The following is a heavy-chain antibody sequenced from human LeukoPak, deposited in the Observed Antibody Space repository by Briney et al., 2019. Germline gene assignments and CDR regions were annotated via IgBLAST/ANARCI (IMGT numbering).Heavy chain of an antibody. CDR3: ASNTWYSSGWFDY. J-gene: IGHJ4*02. Sequence: GGSLRLSCAASGFTFSSYSMIWVRQPPGKGLEWVSSISGVSTYIDYADSVKGRFTISRDNSKNTLYLQMNSLRAEDTAVYYCASNTWYSSGWFDYWGQGTLVTVPS. CDR1: GFTFSSYS. CDR2: ISGVSTYI. V-gene: IGHV3-21*01. D-gene: IGHD6-19*01.